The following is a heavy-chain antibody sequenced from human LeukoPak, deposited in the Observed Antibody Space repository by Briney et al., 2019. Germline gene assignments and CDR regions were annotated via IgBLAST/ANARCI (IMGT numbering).Heavy chain of an antibody. D-gene: IGHD6-13*01. CDR3: ASSSSSWYQGAFDI. Sequence: GGSLRLSCAASGFTVSSNYMSWVRQAPGKGLEWVSVIYSGGSTYYADSVEGRFTISRDNSKNTLYLQMNSLRAEDTAVYYCASSSSSWYQGAFDIWGQGTMVTVSS. V-gene: IGHV3-66*01. CDR2: IYSGGST. J-gene: IGHJ3*02. CDR1: GFTVSSNY.